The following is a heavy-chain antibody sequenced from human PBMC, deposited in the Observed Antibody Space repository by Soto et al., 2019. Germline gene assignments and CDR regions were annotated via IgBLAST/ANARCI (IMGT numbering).Heavy chain of an antibody. CDR3: AHSRSTVTKPAYFQH. J-gene: IGHJ1*01. CDR2: VYWDDDK. D-gene: IGHD4-17*01. Sequence: QITLKESGPTLVQPTQPLTLTCAFSVFSLSTSGVGVGWIRQPPGKALEWLAVVYWDDDKRYSPSLKCRLASTKDTSKNQVVLTMTNMDPVDTATYYCAHSRSTVTKPAYFQHWGQVTLVTVSS. V-gene: IGHV2-5*02. CDR1: VFSLSTSGVG.